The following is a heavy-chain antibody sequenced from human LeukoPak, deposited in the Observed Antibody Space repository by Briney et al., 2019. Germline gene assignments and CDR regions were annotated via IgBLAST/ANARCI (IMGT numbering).Heavy chain of an antibody. CDR1: GFTFSSYA. V-gene: IGHV3-23*01. Sequence: PGGSLRLSCAASGFTFSSYAMSWVRQAPGKGLEWVSAVSGNGGSTNYADSVKGRFTISRDNSKNTLYLQMNSLRAEDTAVYYCAKSPGSDCLFDYWGQGTLVTVSS. CDR2: VSGNGGST. D-gene: IGHD2-21*01. CDR3: AKSPGSDCLFDY. J-gene: IGHJ4*02.